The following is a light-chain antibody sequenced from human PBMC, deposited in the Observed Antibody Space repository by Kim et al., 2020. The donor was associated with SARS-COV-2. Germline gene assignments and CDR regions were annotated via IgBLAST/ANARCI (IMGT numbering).Light chain of an antibody. CDR1: SSDIGGYNY. CDR2: DVS. V-gene: IGLV2-14*03. J-gene: IGLJ1*01. Sequence: SALTQPASVSGSPGQSIAISCTGTSSDIGGYNYISWYQQHPGEAPKLIIFDVSNRPSGVSNRFSGSKSGNTASLTISGLQADDEADYYCSSYAGSSALYVFGTGTKVTVL. CDR3: SSYAGSSALYV.